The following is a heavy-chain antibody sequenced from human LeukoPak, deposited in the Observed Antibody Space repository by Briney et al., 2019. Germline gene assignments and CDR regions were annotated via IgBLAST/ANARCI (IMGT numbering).Heavy chain of an antibody. CDR2: ISANNGNA. CDR3: ARSGPQYNWNDDY. CDR1: GYIYTTYG. D-gene: IGHD1-1*01. V-gene: IGHV1-18*01. Sequence: ASVKLSCTASGYIYTTYGISWVRQAPGQGLEWMGWISANNGNANYAQKFQGRVTMTTDPSTSTAYMELTNLRSDDTAVYYCARSGPQYNWNDDYWGQGTLVTVSS. J-gene: IGHJ4*02.